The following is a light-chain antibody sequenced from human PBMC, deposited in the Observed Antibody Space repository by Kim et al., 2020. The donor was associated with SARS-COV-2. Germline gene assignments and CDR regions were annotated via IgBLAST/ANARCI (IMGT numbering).Light chain of an antibody. J-gene: IGLJ3*02. CDR1: SGHSSYA. CDR3: QTWGTPWV. CDR2: LNSDGSH. Sequence: QLVLTQSPSASASLGASVKLTCTLSSGHSSYAIAWQQQQPEKGPRYLMKLNSDGSHSKGDGIPDRFSGSSSGAERYLTISSLQSEDEADYYCQTWGTPWVFGGGTQLTVL. V-gene: IGLV4-69*01.